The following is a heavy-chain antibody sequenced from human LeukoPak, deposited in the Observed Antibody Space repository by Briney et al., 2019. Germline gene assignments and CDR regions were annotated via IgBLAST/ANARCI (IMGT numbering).Heavy chain of an antibody. CDR1: GYTFTGYY. V-gene: IGHV1-2*02. D-gene: IGHD3-22*01. CDR3: ARDDSSGYYYDY. CDR2: INPNSGGT. Sequence: ASVKVSCKASGYTFTGYYMHWVRQAPGQGLEWMGWINPNSGGTNYAQKFQGRVTMTRDTSISTAYMELGRLRSDDTAVYYCARDDSSGYYYDYWGQGTLVTVS. J-gene: IGHJ4*02.